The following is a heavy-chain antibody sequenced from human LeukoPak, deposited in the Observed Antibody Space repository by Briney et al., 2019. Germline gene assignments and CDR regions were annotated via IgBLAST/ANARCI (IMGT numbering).Heavy chain of an antibody. CDR1: GYTFTSYD. V-gene: IGHV1-8*03. D-gene: IGHD6-6*01. J-gene: IGHJ6*03. CDR3: ARGQLPTYYYYMDV. Sequence: ASVRVSCKASGYTFTSYDINWVRQATGQGLEWMGWMNPNSGNTGYAQKSQGRVTITRNTSISTAYMELSSLRSEDTAVYYCARGQLPTYYYYMDVWGKGTTVTVSS. CDR2: MNPNSGNT.